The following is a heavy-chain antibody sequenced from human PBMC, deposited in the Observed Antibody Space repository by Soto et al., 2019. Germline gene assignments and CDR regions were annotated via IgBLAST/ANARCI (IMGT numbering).Heavy chain of an antibody. Sequence: GASVKVSCKASGYTFTGNYMHWVRQAPGQGLEWMGWINPISGGAKYAQKFQGRVTMTRDTSINTAYMELNSLKSDDTAVYYCAREWQGYDISPDAFDIWGQGTMVTVSS. J-gene: IGHJ3*02. CDR2: INPISGGA. V-gene: IGHV1-2*02. D-gene: IGHD3-9*01. CDR3: AREWQGYDISPDAFDI. CDR1: GYTFTGNY.